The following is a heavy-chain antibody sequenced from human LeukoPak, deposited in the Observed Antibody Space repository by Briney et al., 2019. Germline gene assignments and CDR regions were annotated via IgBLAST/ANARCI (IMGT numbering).Heavy chain of an antibody. V-gene: IGHV4-39*01. CDR2: IYYSGRT. J-gene: IGHJ1*01. D-gene: IGHD3-22*01. CDR3: ARRRYYDGSGYLE. CDR1: GDSISRSDSY. Sequence: SETLSLTCSVSGDSISRSDSYWDWIRQPPGKGLEWIGTIYYSGRTYYSPSLKSRVALSVDASNNQFSLNLRSVTAADTAVYYCARRRYYDGSGYLEWGQGTLLSVSS.